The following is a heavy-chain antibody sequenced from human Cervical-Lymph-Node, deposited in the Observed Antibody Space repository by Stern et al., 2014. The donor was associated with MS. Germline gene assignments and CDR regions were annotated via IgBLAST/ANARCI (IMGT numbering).Heavy chain of an antibody. D-gene: IGHD2-15*01. CDR1: GFTFSTYW. V-gene: IGHV3-74*02. CDR2: INSDESST. Sequence: EVQLLESGGGLVQPGGSLRLSCAASGFTFSTYWMHWVRQAPGKGLVWGSRINSDESSTTCADSVKGRFSISRDNDKNTLYLQMNSLRAEDTAVYYCARGVMVAATYAYDIWGQGTMVTISS. CDR3: ARGVMVAATYAYDI. J-gene: IGHJ3*02.